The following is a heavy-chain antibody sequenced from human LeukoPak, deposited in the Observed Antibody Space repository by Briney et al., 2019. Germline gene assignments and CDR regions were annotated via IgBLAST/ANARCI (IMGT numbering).Heavy chain of an antibody. V-gene: IGHV3-23*01. J-gene: IGHJ4*02. D-gene: IGHD2-15*01. Sequence: GGSLRLSCAASGFTLSTYAMSWVRQTPGKGLEWVAATSSSDAGTYHADSVRGRFTVSRDNSKNTLYLQMNSLRAEDTAVYYCARGYCSGGSCYRPHTLDYWGQGTLVTVSS. CDR1: GFTLSTYA. CDR3: ARGYCSGGSCYRPHTLDY. CDR2: TSSSDAGT.